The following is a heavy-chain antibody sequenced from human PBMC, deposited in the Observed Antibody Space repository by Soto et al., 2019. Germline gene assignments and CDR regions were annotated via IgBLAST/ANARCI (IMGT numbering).Heavy chain of an antibody. CDR2: IDPSDSYT. J-gene: IGHJ4*02. CDR1: GYSFTSYW. D-gene: IGHD6-13*01. V-gene: IGHV5-10-1*01. CDR3: ARRRPDPGIEAAALDY. Sequence: RWESLKISCKGSGYSFTSYWISWVRQMPGKGLEWMGRIDPSDSYTNYSPSFQGHVTISADKSISTAYLQWSSLKASDTAMYYCARRRPDPGIEAAALDYSCPGTLLTVSS.